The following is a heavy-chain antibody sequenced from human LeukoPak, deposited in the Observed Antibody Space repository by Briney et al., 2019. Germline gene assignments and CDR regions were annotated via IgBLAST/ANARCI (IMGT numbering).Heavy chain of an antibody. CDR3: VREISAAGYFDC. CDR2: ISSSGGST. J-gene: IGHJ4*02. D-gene: IGHD6-13*01. V-gene: IGHV3-23*01. Sequence: GGSLRLSCAASGFTFSSSAMSWVRQVPGKGLEWVSGISSSGGSTNYADSVRGRFTISRDNSKNTLYLQMYSLRAEDTAIYYCVREISAAGYFDCWGQGTQVTVSS. CDR1: GFTFSSSA.